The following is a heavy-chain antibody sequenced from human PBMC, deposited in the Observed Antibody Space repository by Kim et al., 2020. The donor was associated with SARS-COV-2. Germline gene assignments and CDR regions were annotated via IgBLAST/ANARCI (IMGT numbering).Heavy chain of an antibody. CDR1: GVSVRGYW. V-gene: IGHV3-7*04. Sequence: GGSLRLSCAASGVSVRGYWMSWVRQAPGKGMEWVANIKGDGSEKNYVDSVKGRFSIYRDDAKNSLDLQMSSLTVEDTAVYYCARGVGWFDPWGRGTLVTVSS. J-gene: IGHJ5*02. CDR3: ARGVGWFDP. CDR2: IKGDGSEK.